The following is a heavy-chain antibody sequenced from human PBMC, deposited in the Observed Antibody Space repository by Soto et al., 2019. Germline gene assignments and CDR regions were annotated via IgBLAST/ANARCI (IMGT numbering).Heavy chain of an antibody. D-gene: IGHD2-2*01. CDR2: IIPMFRTP. CDR3: ASMPSVILNSYGFVTPFDI. V-gene: IGHV1-69*12. J-gene: IGHJ3*02. Sequence: QVQLVQSGAEVKKTGSSVKLSCKASGGTFSSYAFSWVRQAPRQGLEWMGGIIPMFRTPNYAQKFRDRVTITADESTTTLYMELTGLKSDDTALCFCASMPSVILNSYGFVTPFDIWGQGTMVTVSS. CDR1: GGTFSSYA.